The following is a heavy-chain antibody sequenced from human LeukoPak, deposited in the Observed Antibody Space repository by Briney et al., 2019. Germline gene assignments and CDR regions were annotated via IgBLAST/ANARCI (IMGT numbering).Heavy chain of an antibody. CDR2: IYYSGST. Sequence: PSKTLSLTCTVSGDSITNNNGYWGWVRQPPGKGLGWIASIYYSGSTYYNPSLKSRVAISVDTCKNQFSLNLTSVTAADTAVYYCARAMSIAARLQTIFDYWGQGTLVTVSS. CDR1: GDSITNNNGY. V-gene: IGHV4-39*07. CDR3: ARAMSIAARLQTIFDY. J-gene: IGHJ4*02. D-gene: IGHD6-6*01.